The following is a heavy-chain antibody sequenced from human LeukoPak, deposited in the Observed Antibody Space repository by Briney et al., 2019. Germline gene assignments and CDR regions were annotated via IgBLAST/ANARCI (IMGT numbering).Heavy chain of an antibody. Sequence: ASVTVSFKASGYTFTRYLIHWVRQAPGQGLEWMGWINPNNGGTNYAQKFQGRVTMTRDTSISTAYMELSRLTSDDTAVYYCAITMVRGAMGTNAFDIWGQGTMVTVSS. D-gene: IGHD3-10*01. CDR2: INPNNGGT. CDR1: GYTFTRYL. CDR3: AITMVRGAMGTNAFDI. J-gene: IGHJ3*02. V-gene: IGHV1-2*02.